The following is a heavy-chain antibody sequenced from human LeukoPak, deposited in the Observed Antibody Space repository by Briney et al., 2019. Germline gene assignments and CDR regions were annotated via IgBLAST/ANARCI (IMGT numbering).Heavy chain of an antibody. J-gene: IGHJ6*02. D-gene: IGHD5-12*01. Sequence: ASVKVSCKVSGYTLTELSIHWVRQAPGKGLEWMGGFDPEDGETIYAQKFQGRVTMTEDTSTDTAYMELSSLRSEDTAVYYCATAARLVFYYYGMDVWGQGTTVTVSS. V-gene: IGHV1-24*01. CDR3: ATAARLVFYYYGMDV. CDR2: FDPEDGET. CDR1: GYTLTELS.